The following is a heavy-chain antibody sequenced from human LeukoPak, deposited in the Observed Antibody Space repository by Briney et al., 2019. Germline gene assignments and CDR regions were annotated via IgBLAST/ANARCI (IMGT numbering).Heavy chain of an antibody. CDR1: GYTFTSYD. D-gene: IGHD5-18*01. CDR3: AAHPSPYSYGFQPLFGFDY. V-gene: IGHV1-8*03. J-gene: IGHJ4*02. CDR2: MNPNSGNT. Sequence: ASVKVSCKASGYTFTSYDINWVRQATGQGLEWMGWMNPNSGNTGYAQKFQGRVTITRNTSISTAYMELSSLRSEDTAVYYCAAHPSPYSYGFQPLFGFDYWGQGTLVTVSS.